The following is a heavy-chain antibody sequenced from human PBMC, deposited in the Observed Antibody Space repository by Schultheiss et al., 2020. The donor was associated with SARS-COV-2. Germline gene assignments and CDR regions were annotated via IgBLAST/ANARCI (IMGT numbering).Heavy chain of an antibody. CDR1: GFTFSGSA. D-gene: IGHD4-17*01. Sequence: GGSLRLSCAASGFTFSGSAMHWVRQASGKGLEWVGRIRSKANSYATAYAASVKGRFTISRDDSKNTAYLQMNSLKTEDTAVYYCAREDGDPRYYFDYWGQGTLVTVSS. J-gene: IGHJ4*02. V-gene: IGHV3-73*01. CDR2: IRSKANSYAT. CDR3: AREDGDPRYYFDY.